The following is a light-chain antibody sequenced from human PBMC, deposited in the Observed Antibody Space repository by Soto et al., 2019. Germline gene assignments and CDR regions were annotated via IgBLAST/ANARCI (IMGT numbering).Light chain of an antibody. Sequence: IVLTQSPVTLSVSPGESATLSCRASQSVSSNLAWYQQKPGQAPRLLIYGASTRATGIPARFSGSGSGTEFTLTISSLQSEDFAVYYCQQYNNWPRTFGQGTKVDIK. CDR1: QSVSSN. V-gene: IGKV3-15*01. CDR3: QQYNNWPRT. J-gene: IGKJ1*01. CDR2: GAS.